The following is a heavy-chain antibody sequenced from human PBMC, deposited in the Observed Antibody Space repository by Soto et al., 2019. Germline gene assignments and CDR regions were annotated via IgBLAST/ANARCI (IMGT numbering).Heavy chain of an antibody. D-gene: IGHD3-16*01. CDR1: GFSLSTSKVG. J-gene: IGHJ3*02. CDR2: IYWDDDK. Sequence: QITLKESGPTLVKPTQTLTLTCTFSGFSLSTSKVGVGWIRQPPGKALEWLALIYWDDDKRYSPSLNNRLTTTKDTSRNQAVLTMTNMDPLDTATYSCAHTYPPAFDIWGQGTMVTVSS. CDR3: AHTYPPAFDI. V-gene: IGHV2-5*02.